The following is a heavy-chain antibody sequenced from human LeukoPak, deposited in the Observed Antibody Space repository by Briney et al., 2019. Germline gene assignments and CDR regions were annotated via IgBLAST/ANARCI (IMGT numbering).Heavy chain of an antibody. J-gene: IGHJ4*02. CDR1: GGSFSGYY. CDR3: AGRLGARYDSSGYPGSLDY. V-gene: IGHV4-34*01. CDR2: INHSGST. Sequence: SETLSLTCAVYGGSFSGYYWSWIRQPPGKGLEWIGEINHSGSTNYNPSLKSRVTISVDTSKNQFSLKLSSVTAADTAVYYCAGRLGARYDSSGYPGSLDYWGQGTLVTVSS. D-gene: IGHD3-22*01.